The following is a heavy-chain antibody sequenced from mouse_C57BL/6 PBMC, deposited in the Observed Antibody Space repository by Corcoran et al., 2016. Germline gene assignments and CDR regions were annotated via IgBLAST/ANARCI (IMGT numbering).Heavy chain of an antibody. J-gene: IGHJ3*01. D-gene: IGHD3-2*02. Sequence: EITLQQYGPELVKPGSSVKLPCKASGYTFTDYNMDWVKRSHGKSLEWIGDINPNNGGTIYNQKFKGKATLTVDKSSSTAYMELRSLTSEDTSVYYCARGDSSGYVAYWGQGTLVTVSA. CDR3: ARGDSSGYVAY. CDR2: INPNNGGT. V-gene: IGHV1-18*01. CDR1: GYTFTDYN.